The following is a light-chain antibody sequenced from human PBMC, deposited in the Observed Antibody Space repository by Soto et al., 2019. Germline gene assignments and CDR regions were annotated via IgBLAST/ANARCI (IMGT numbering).Light chain of an antibody. CDR1: RSNIGNNA. Sequence: QSVLTQTPSASGTPGQTVTISCSGSRSNIGNNAVSWYQQFPGTAPKLLIYNNNQRPSGVPDRFSGSKSGTSASLAISGLQSEDEADYYCATWDDSLNARGVFGVGTKLTFL. CDR2: NNN. J-gene: IGLJ3*02. CDR3: ATWDDSLNARGV. V-gene: IGLV1-44*01.